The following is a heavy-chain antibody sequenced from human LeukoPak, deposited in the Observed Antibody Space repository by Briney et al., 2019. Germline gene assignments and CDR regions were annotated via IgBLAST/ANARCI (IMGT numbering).Heavy chain of an antibody. D-gene: IGHD3-10*01. Sequence: PESLSLTPTVSRGSISSSSYYWGWIRHPPGKGPEWIGGIYFSGNTYYNPSVKGRVIVSSDTSKNQFSLMLISVTAADTAVYYCARDRGQYAAGTGFTGFVPWGHRTLGTVSS. CDR2: IYFSGNT. V-gene: IGHV4-39*07. CDR1: RGSISSSSYY. CDR3: ARDRGQYAAGTGFTGFVP. J-gene: IGHJ5*02.